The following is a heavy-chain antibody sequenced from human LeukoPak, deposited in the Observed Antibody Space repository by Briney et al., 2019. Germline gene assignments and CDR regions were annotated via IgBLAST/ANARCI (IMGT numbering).Heavy chain of an antibody. V-gene: IGHV3-30*03. CDR3: ARVYLERLTAGYFDH. Sequence: GGSLRLSCAASGFTVSSNYMSWVRQAPGKGLEWVAVISYDGRQNYYADSVKGRFTISRDNSKNTLYLQMNSLRDEDSAAYYCARVYLERLTAGYFDHWAREPGSPSPQ. D-gene: IGHD2-8*01. CDR1: GFTVSSNY. CDR2: ISYDGRQN. J-gene: IGHJ4*02.